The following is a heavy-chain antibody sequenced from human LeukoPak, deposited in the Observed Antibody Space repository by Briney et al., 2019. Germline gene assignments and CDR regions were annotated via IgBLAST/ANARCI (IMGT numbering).Heavy chain of an antibody. Sequence: SETLSLTCTVSGGSISSSSYYWGWIRQPPGKGLEWIGSIYYSGSTYYNPSLKSRVTISVDTSKNQFSLKLSSVTAADTAVYYCARDFAGVYYDKGWRRNWYFDLWGRGTLVTVSS. J-gene: IGHJ2*01. CDR2: IYYSGST. CDR1: GGSISSSSYY. V-gene: IGHV4-39*07. CDR3: ARDFAGVYYDKGWRRNWYFDL. D-gene: IGHD3-22*01.